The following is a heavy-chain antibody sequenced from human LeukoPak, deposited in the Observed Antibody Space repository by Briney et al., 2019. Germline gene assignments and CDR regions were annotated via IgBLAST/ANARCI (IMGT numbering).Heavy chain of an antibody. CDR2: ISRSSKDE. Sequence: PGGGLRHSRAASVLTLSIHSMNWVRQAPWKGRGWVSGISRSSKDEKYADSVKGRFTIFRDNDKNSLYLQFSRLRGQDTAVYYWARVPGGLEWADLDYWGQGALVTVSS. D-gene: IGHD3-3*01. V-gene: IGHV3-21*01. CDR1: VLTLSIHS. J-gene: IGHJ4*02. CDR3: ARVPGGLEWADLDY.